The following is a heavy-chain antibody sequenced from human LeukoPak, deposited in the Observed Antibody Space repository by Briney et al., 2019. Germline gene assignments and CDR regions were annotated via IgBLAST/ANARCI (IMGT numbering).Heavy chain of an antibody. CDR2: ISWNSGSI. D-gene: IGHD4-23*01. V-gene: IGHV3-9*01. J-gene: IGHJ4*02. CDR1: GFTFDDYA. Sequence: PGGSLRLSCAASGFTFDDYAMHWVRQAPGKGLEWVSGISWNSGSIGYADSVKGRFTISRDNAKNSLYLQMNSLRAEDTAIYYCARLERSGGNSLFVGFDYWGQGTLVTVSS. CDR3: ARLERSGGNSLFVGFDY.